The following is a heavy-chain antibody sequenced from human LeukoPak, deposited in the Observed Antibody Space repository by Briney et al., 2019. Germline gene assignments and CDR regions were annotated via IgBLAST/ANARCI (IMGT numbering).Heavy chain of an antibody. CDR1: GFTFSFYG. V-gene: IGHV3-30*02. Sequence: AGSLRLSCSAYGFTFSFYGLECVRQTPGKGLEWVAYTRNDGSNKFYADSVKGRFVISRDNSNNTVYLEMDSVRVEDTATYYCAKDHCSGFPGCYYFDFWGRGTLVTVSS. J-gene: IGHJ2*01. CDR3: AKDHCSGFPGCYYFDF. CDR2: TRNDGSNK. D-gene: IGHD2-15*01.